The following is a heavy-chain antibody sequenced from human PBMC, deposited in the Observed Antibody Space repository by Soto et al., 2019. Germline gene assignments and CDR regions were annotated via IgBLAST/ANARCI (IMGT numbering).Heavy chain of an antibody. V-gene: IGHV1-69*13. J-gene: IGHJ5*02. Sequence: GASVKVSCKASGYTFTSYGISWVRQAPGQGLEWMGGIIPIFGTANYAQKFQGRVTITADESTSTAYMELSSLRSEDTAVYYCARLNGDASSWFDPWGQGALVTVSS. CDR1: GYTFTSYG. CDR2: IIPIFGTA. CDR3: ARLNGDASSWFDP.